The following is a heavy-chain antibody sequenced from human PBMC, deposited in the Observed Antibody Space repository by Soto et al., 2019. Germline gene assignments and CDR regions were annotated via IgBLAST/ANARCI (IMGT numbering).Heavy chain of an antibody. CDR3: AGQPTAGSYYDLGSYYYYYAMDV. CDR1: GDSIRSYY. D-gene: IGHD3-10*01. CDR2: IYNSGST. J-gene: IGHJ6*02. V-gene: IGHV4-59*08. Sequence: SETLSLTCTVSGDSIRSYYWSWIRQSPGKGLEWIGYIYNSGSTNYNPSLKRRVTMSVDTSKNQFSLKLSSVTAADTAVYYCAGQPTAGSYYDLGSYYYYYAMDVWGQGTTVTVSS.